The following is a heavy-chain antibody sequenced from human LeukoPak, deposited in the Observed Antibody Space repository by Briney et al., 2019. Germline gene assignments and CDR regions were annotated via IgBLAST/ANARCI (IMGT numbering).Heavy chain of an antibody. CDR2: IYYSGST. V-gene: IGHV4-59*01. J-gene: IGHJ3*02. Sequence: PSETLSLTCTVSGGSISSYYWSWIRQPPGKGLEWIGYIYYSGSTNYNPSLKSRVTISVDTSKNQFSLKLSSVTAADTAVYYCAREATMTTNAFDIWGQGTMATVSS. CDR1: GGSISSYY. CDR3: AREATMTTNAFDI. D-gene: IGHD5-24*01.